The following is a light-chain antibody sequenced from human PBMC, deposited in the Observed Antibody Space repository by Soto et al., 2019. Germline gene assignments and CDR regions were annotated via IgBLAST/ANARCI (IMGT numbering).Light chain of an antibody. CDR3: SSYTSSRVEGYV. Sequence: QSALTQPASVSGSPGQSITISCTGTSSDVGGYNYVSWYQQHPGKAPKLMIYDVSNRPSGVSNRFSGSKSGNTASLTISGLQAEDEADYYCSSYTSSRVEGYVFGTGTKVTVL. CDR1: SSDVGGYNY. CDR2: DVS. J-gene: IGLJ1*01. V-gene: IGLV2-14*01.